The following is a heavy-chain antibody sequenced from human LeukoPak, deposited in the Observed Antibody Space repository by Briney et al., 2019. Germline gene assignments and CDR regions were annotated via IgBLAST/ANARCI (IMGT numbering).Heavy chain of an antibody. CDR2: MNPNSGNT. D-gene: IGHD5-24*01. Sequence: ASVKVSCKASGYTFTSYDINWVRQATGQGLEWMGWMNPNSGNTGYAQKFQGRVTITSNTSISTAYMELSSLRSEDTAVYYCARAGQRWLQSGNSFDYWGQGTLVTVSS. CDR3: ARAGQRWLQSGNSFDY. CDR1: GYTFTSYD. J-gene: IGHJ4*02. V-gene: IGHV1-8*03.